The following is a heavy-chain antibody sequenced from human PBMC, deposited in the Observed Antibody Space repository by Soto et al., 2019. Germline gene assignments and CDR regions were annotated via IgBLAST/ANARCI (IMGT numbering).Heavy chain of an antibody. CDR3: AAEWRYSGYDKPYYYYYYGMDV. J-gene: IGHJ6*02. CDR2: INAGNGNT. D-gene: IGHD5-12*01. CDR1: GYTFTSYA. Sequence: ASVKVSCKASGYTFTSYAMHWVRQAPGQRLEWMGWINAGNGNTKYSQKFQGRVTITADKSTSTAYMELSSLRSEDTAVYYCAAEWRYSGYDKPYYYYYYGMDVWGQGTTVTVSS. V-gene: IGHV1-3*01.